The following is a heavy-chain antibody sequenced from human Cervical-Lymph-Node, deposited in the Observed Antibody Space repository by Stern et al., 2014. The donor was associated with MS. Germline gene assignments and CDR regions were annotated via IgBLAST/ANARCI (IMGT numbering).Heavy chain of an antibody. D-gene: IGHD3-3*01. CDR1: GYTLTELS. CDR3: ATDRDDFRSGYSAPTKGYGLDV. CDR2: FAPEDGET. Sequence: QVQLQESGAEVKKPGASVKVSCKVSGYTLTELSMHWVRQAPGKGLEWMGGFAPEDGETIYAQKFQGRVTMTEDTSTDTAYMELSSLRSEDTAVYYCATDRDDFRSGYSAPTKGYGLDVWGQGTTVTVTS. V-gene: IGHV1-24*01. J-gene: IGHJ6*02.